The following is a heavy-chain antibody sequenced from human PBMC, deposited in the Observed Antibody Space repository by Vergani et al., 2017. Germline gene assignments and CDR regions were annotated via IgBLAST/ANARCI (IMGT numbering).Heavy chain of an antibody. J-gene: IGHJ6*02. Sequence: QVQLVQSGAEVKKPGASVKVSCKASGYTFTSYDINWVRQATGQGLEWMGWMNPNSGNTGYAQKFQGRVTMTRNTSISTAYMELSSLRSEDTAVYYCARGRLYCSGGSCYANYYYYYGMDVWGQGTTVTVSS. CDR1: GYTFTSYD. CDR3: ARGRLYCSGGSCYANYYYYYGMDV. D-gene: IGHD2-15*01. V-gene: IGHV1-8*01. CDR2: MNPNSGNT.